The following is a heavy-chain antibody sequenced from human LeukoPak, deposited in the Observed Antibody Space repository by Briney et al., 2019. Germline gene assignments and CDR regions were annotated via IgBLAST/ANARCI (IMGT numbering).Heavy chain of an antibody. CDR2: ISGSGGST. J-gene: IGHJ4*02. V-gene: IGHV3-23*01. D-gene: IGHD5-18*01. Sequence: GESLKISCAASGFTFSSYAMSWVRQAPGKGLEWVSAISGSGGSTYDADSVKGRFTISRDNSKNTLYLQMNSLRAEDTAVYYCAKGKRGYSYGWDYWGQGTLVTVSS. CDR1: GFTFSSYA. CDR3: AKGKRGYSYGWDY.